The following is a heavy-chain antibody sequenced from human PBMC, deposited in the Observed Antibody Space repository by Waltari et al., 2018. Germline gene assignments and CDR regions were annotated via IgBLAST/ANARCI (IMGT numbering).Heavy chain of an antibody. J-gene: IGHJ3*02. CDR2: IYSGGRK. CDR3: ARDRKYYGSAFDI. V-gene: IGHV3-53*01. D-gene: IGHD3-10*01. CDR1: GFTVSGTY. Sequence: EVQLVESGGGLIQPGGYLRLSCAASGFTVSGTYMRWVRQAQGKGLEWVSVIYSGGRKYYADSVKGRFTISRDNSKNTLYLQMNSLRAEDTAVYYCARDRKYYGSAFDIWGQGTMVTVSS.